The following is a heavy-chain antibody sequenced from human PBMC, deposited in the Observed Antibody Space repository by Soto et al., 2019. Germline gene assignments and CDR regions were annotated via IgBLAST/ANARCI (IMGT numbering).Heavy chain of an antibody. Sequence: VGSLRLSWAASGFTFSSYAMHWVRQAPGKGLEWVAVISYDGSNKYYADSVKGRFTISRDNSKNTLYLQMNSLRAEDTAVYYCARPPNFDWLLVPDAFDIWGQGTMVTVS. V-gene: IGHV3-30-3*01. CDR3: ARPPNFDWLLVPDAFDI. CDR2: ISYDGSNK. J-gene: IGHJ3*02. CDR1: GFTFSSYA. D-gene: IGHD3-9*01.